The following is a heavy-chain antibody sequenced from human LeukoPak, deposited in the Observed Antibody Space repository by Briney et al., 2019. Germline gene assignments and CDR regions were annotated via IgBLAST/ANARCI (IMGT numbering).Heavy chain of an antibody. CDR3: ARATYYYDSSARP. CDR1: GFTFSSYG. CDR2: IRYDGSNK. Sequence: GGSLRLSCAASGFTFSSYGMHWVRQAPGKGLEWVAFIRYDGSNKYYADSVKGRFTISRDNSKNTLYLQMNSLRAEDTAVYYCARATYYYDSSARPWGQGTLVTVSS. D-gene: IGHD3-22*01. V-gene: IGHV3-30*02. J-gene: IGHJ5*02.